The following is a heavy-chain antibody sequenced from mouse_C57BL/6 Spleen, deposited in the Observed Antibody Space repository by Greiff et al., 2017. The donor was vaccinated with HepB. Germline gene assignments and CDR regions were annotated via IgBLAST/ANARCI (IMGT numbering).Heavy chain of an antibody. CDR2: IHPNSGST. J-gene: IGHJ3*01. CDR1: GYTFTSYW. D-gene: IGHD2-4*01. Sequence: VKLQQPGAELVKPGASVKLSCKASGYTFTSYWMHWVKQRPGQGLEWIGMIHPNSGSTNYNEKFKSKATLTVDKSSSTAYMQLSSLTSEDSAVYYCAREGDYDGGFAYWGQGTLVTVSA. CDR3: AREGDYDGGFAY. V-gene: IGHV1-64*01.